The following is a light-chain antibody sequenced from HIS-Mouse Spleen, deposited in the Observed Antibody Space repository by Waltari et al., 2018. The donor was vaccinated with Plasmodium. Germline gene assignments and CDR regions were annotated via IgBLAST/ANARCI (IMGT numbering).Light chain of an antibody. CDR3: QAWDSSTHVV. Sequence: SYELTQPPSVSVSPGQTASITCSGDKLGDKYACWYQQKPGQSPVLVIYHDSKRPSGMPERFSGTNAWNTATLTISGTQARDEADYYCQAWDSSTHVVFGGGTKLTVL. CDR2: HDS. V-gene: IGLV3-1*01. CDR1: KLGDKY. J-gene: IGLJ2*01.